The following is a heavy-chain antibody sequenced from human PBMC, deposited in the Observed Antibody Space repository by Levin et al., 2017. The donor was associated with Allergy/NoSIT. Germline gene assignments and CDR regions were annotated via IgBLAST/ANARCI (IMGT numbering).Heavy chain of an antibody. CDR3: AKDYDSSGYYFYFDY. D-gene: IGHD3-22*01. CDR1: GFTFSSYA. J-gene: IGHJ4*02. CDR2: ISGTGHNT. V-gene: IGHV3-23*01. Sequence: PGGSLRLSCVASGFTFSSYAISWVRQAPGKGLEWVSVISGTGHNTHYVDSVKGRFTISRDNSKNTLYLQMNSLRVEDTAVYYCAKDYDSSGYYFYFDYWGQGTLVTVSS.